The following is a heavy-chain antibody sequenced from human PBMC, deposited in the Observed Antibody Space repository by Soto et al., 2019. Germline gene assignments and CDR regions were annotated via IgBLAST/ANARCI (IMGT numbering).Heavy chain of an antibody. CDR2: IIPIFGTA. J-gene: IGHJ6*02. D-gene: IGHD1-26*01. Sequence: SVKVSCKASGGTFSSYAISWVRQAPGQGLEWMGGIIPIFGTANYAQKFQGRVTITADESTSTAYMELSSLRSEDTAVYYCARDRQWEAYYYYYGMDVWGQGTTVTVSS. CDR1: GGTFSSYA. CDR3: ARDRQWEAYYYYYGMDV. V-gene: IGHV1-69*13.